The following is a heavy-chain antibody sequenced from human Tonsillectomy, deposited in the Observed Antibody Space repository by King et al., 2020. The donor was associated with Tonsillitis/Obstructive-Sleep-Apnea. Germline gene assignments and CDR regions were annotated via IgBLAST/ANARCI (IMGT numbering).Heavy chain of an antibody. CDR1: GGSISSYY. CDR3: ASGGGYSGYDSFDY. CDR2: IYYSGST. J-gene: IGHJ4*02. V-gene: IGHV4-59*01. D-gene: IGHD5-12*01. Sequence: VQLQESGPGLVKPSETLSLTCTVSGGSISSYYWSWIRQPPGKGLEWIGCIYYSGSTNYNTSLKSRVTISVDTSKNQFSLKLSSVTAADTAVYYCASGGGYSGYDSFDYWGQGTLVTVSS.